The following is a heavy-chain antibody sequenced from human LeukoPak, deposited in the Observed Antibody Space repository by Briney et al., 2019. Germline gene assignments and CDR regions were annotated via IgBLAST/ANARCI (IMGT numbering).Heavy chain of an antibody. D-gene: IGHD2-15*01. CDR1: GFTFSSYA. Sequence: GGSLRLSCAASGFTFSSYAMSWVRQAPGKGLEGVSAISGSGGSTYYADSVKGGFTISRDNSKTPLYLQMTSLRAEDTAVYYWARDLRDIVVVVAATLDYWGQGTLVTVSS. CDR2: ISGSGGST. V-gene: IGHV3-23*01. J-gene: IGHJ4*02. CDR3: ARDLRDIVVVVAATLDY.